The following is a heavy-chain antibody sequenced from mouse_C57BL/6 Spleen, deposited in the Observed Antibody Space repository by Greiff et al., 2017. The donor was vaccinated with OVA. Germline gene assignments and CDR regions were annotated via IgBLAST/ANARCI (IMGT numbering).Heavy chain of an antibody. CDR3: ARGGYYGGFAY. D-gene: IGHD1-1*01. CDR2: ISNGGGST. V-gene: IGHV5-12*01. CDR1: GFTFSDYY. Sequence: EVQGVESGGGLVQPGGSLKLSCAASGFTFSDYYMYWVRQTPEKRLEWVAYISNGGGSTYYPDTVKGRFTISRDNATNTLYLQMSRLKSEDTAMYYCARGGYYGGFAYWGQGTLVTVSA. J-gene: IGHJ3*01.